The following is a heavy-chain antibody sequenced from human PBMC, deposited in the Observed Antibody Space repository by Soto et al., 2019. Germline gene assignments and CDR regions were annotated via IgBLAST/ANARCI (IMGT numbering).Heavy chain of an antibody. Sequence: PGESLKISCKGSGYSFTSYWISWVRQMPGKGLEWMGRIDPSDSYTNYSPSFQGHVTISADKSISTAYLQWSSLKASDTAMYYCARQDYYDSSGYRHDAFDIWGQGTMVTV. D-gene: IGHD3-22*01. J-gene: IGHJ3*02. CDR3: ARQDYYDSSGYRHDAFDI. CDR1: GYSFTSYW. CDR2: IDPSDSYT. V-gene: IGHV5-10-1*01.